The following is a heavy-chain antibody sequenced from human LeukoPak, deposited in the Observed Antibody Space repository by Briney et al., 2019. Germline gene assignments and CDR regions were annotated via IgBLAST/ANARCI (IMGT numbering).Heavy chain of an antibody. J-gene: IGHJ4*02. CDR3: AAVPGIIIAGYFAS. CDR1: GFTFRSSA. CDR2: ISGSGNYT. Sequence: PGGSLRLSCAASGFTFRSSAMKWVRQAPGKGLEWVSFISGSGNYTYYADSVKGRFTISRDNAKNTMILQMNNLRVEDTAVYYCAAVPGIIIAGYFASWGRGTLVAVSA. V-gene: IGHV3-23*01. D-gene: IGHD3-10*02.